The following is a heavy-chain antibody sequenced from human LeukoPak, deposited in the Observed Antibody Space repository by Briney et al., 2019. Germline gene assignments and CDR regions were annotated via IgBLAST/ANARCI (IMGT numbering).Heavy chain of an antibody. CDR3: ARQHDFWSGYYYYYYMDV. CDR1: GYSISSGYY. V-gene: IGHV4-38-2*01. Sequence: PSETLSLTCAVSGYSISSGYYWGWIRQPPGKGLEWIGSIYHSGSTYYNPSLKSRVTISVDTSKNQFSLKLSSVTAADTAVYYCARQHDFWSGYYYYYYMDVWGKGTTVTVSS. CDR2: IYHSGST. D-gene: IGHD3-3*01. J-gene: IGHJ6*03.